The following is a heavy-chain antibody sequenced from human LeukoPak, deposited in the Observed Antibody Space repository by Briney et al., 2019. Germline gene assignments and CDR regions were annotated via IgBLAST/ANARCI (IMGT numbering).Heavy chain of an antibody. Sequence: GGSLRLSCAHSGVIYRGLWMTSVAQAPGKGLEWVSYISTSGGTIYYADSVKGRFTISRDNAKNSLHLQLNSLRAEDTAVYYCARDLGYDSSGYPDYWGQGTLVTVSS. J-gene: IGHJ4*02. CDR1: GVIYRGLW. V-gene: IGHV3-48*03. CDR2: ISTSGGTI. CDR3: ARDLGYDSSGYPDY. D-gene: IGHD3-22*01.